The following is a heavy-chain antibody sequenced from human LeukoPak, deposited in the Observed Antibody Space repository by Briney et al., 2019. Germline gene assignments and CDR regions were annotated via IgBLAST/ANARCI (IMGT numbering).Heavy chain of an antibody. V-gene: IGHV4-39*07. CDR3: ARGDGDRIAVATLSFDY. CDR1: GGSISSYY. J-gene: IGHJ4*02. D-gene: IGHD6-19*01. Sequence: PSETLSLTCTVSGGSISSYYWGWIRQPPGKGLEWIGSIYYSGSTYYNPSLKSRVTISVDTSKNQFSLKLSSVTAADTAVYYCARGDGDRIAVATLSFDYWGQGTLVTVSS. CDR2: IYYSGST.